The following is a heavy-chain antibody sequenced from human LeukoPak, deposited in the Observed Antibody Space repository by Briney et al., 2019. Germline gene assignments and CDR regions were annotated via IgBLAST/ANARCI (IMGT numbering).Heavy chain of an antibody. D-gene: IGHD1/OR15-1a*01. Sequence: SETPSLTCTVSGGSIGSSDYYWGWVRQPPGKGLEWIGSIFYSGAAHCNPSLKSRVTISVDTSNNQFSLMPSSVTAADTAVYYCARRIANRNWFDPWGQGTLVTVSS. J-gene: IGHJ5*02. CDR1: GGSIGSSDYY. CDR2: IFYSGAA. V-gene: IGHV4-39*01. CDR3: ARRIANRNWFDP.